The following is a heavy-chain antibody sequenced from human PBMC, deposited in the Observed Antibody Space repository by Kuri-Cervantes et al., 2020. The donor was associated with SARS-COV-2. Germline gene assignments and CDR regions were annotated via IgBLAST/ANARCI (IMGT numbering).Heavy chain of an antibody. J-gene: IGHJ4*02. CDR1: GFTFRSYS. V-gene: IGHV3-21*01. CDR2: IDSSSDYI. D-gene: IGHD6-19*01. Sequence: GGSLRLSCAASGFTFRSYSMNWVRQTPGKGLEWVSSIDSSSDYIYYADSVKGRFTISRDNANNSLSLQMNSLGEDDTAVYYCAKEGNSGWYGGDWGQGALVTVSS. CDR3: AKEGNSGWYGGD.